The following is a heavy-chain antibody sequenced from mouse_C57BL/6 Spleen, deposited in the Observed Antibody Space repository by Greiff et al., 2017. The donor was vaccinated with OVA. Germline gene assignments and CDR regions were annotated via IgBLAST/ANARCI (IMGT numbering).Heavy chain of an antibody. V-gene: IGHV1-64*01. CDR2: IHPNSGST. CDR1: GYTFTSYW. J-gene: IGHJ1*03. Sequence: QVQLQQPGAELVKPGASVKLSCKASGYTFTSYWMHWVKQRPGQGLEWIGMIHPNSGSTNYNEKFKSKATLTVDKSSSTAYMQLSSPTSEDSAVYYCARNRGDGYYLWYFDVWGTGTTVTVSS. D-gene: IGHD2-3*01. CDR3: ARNRGDGYYLWYFDV.